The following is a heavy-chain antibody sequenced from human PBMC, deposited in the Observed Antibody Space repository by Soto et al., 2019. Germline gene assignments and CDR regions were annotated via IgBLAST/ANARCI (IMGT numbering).Heavy chain of an antibody. CDR2: IYSGGST. V-gene: IGHV3-66*01. CDR1: GFTVSSNY. J-gene: IGHJ4*02. D-gene: IGHD3-9*01. Sequence: EVQLVESRGGLVQPGGSLRLSCAASGFTVSSNYMSWVRQAPGKGLEWVSVIYSGGSTYYADSVKGRFTISRDNSKNTLYLQMNSLRAEDTAVYYCTRDLFDRATRVYWGQGTLVTVSS. CDR3: TRDLFDRATRVY.